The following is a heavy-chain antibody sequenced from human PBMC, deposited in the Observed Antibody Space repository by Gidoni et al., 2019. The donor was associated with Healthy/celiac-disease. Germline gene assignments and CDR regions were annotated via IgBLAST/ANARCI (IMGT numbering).Heavy chain of an antibody. CDR3: AKTGVAGDGRDI. Sequence: EVQLLESGGGLVQPGGSLRLSCAASGFTFSSYAMSWVRQAPGKGLEWVSAISGSGGSTYYADSVKGRFTISRDNSKNTLYLQMNSRRAEDTAVYYCAKTGVAGDGRDIWGQGTMVTVSS. CDR1: GFTFSSYA. V-gene: IGHV3-23*01. D-gene: IGHD6-19*01. J-gene: IGHJ3*02. CDR2: ISGSGGST.